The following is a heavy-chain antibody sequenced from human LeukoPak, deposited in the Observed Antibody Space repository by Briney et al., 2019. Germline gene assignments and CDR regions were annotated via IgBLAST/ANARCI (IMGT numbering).Heavy chain of an antibody. D-gene: IGHD3-10*01. CDR1: GFTFSSYA. CDR2: ISGSGGST. Sequence: GGSLRLSCAASGFTFSSYAMSWVRQAPGKGLEWVSAISGSGGSTYYADSVKGRFTISRDNSKNTLYLQMNSLRTEDTAVYYCAKHLWFGELAFDYWGQGTLVTVSS. CDR3: AKHLWFGELAFDY. V-gene: IGHV3-23*01. J-gene: IGHJ4*02.